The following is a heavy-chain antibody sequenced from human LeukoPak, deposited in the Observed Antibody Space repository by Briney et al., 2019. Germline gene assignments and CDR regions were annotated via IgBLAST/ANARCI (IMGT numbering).Heavy chain of an antibody. CDR1: GFTFSTYA. CDR2: MIGSGTTT. Sequence: PGGSLRLSCAASGFTFSTYAMSWLRQAPGKGLEWVSAMIGSGTTTYYADSVKGRFTFSRDNSKNTLYLQMNSLRADDTAVYYCARRLAYSYGYDYWGQGNLVTVSS. CDR3: ARRLAYSYGYDY. J-gene: IGHJ4*02. V-gene: IGHV3-23*01. D-gene: IGHD5-18*01.